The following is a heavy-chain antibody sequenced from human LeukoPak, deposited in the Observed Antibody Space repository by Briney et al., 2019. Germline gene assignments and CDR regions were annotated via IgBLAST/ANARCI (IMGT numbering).Heavy chain of an antibody. J-gene: IGHJ6*02. CDR2: ISYDGSNK. CDR3: AKDSDILTGYYKPRGMDV. Sequence: PGGSLRLSCAASGFTFSSYGMHWVRQAPGKGLEWVAVISYDGSNKYYADSVKGRFTISRDNSKNTLYLQMNSLRAEDTAVYYCAKDSDILTGYYKPRGMDVWGQGTTVTVFS. V-gene: IGHV3-30*18. CDR1: GFTFSSYG. D-gene: IGHD3-9*01.